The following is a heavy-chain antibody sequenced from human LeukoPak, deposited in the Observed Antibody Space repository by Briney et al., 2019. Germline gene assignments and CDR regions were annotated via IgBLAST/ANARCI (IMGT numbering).Heavy chain of an antibody. CDR3: ARLQPEDGYYMDV. D-gene: IGHD5-18*01. J-gene: IGHJ6*03. CDR1: GGSISSSSYY. Sequence: PSETLSLTCTVSGGSISSSSYYWGWIRQPPGKGLEWIGSIYYSGSTYYNPSLKSRVTISVDTSKNQFSLKLSSVTAADTAVYYCARLQPEDGYYMDVWGKGTTVTVSS. CDR2: IYYSGST. V-gene: IGHV4-39*01.